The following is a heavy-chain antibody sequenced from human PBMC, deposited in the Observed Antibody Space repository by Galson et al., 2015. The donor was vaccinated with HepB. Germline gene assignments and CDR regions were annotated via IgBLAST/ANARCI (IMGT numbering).Heavy chain of an antibody. Sequence: SLRLSCAASGFTFSSYSMNWVRQAPGKGLEWVSSISSSSSYIYYADSVKGRFTISRDNAKNSLYLQMNSLRAEDTAVYYCARDPTRTSRIKSYYYYGMDVWGQGTTVTVSS. CDR1: GFTFSSYS. CDR3: ARDPTRTSRIKSYYYYGMDV. V-gene: IGHV3-21*01. CDR2: ISSSSSYI. J-gene: IGHJ6*02. D-gene: IGHD2-15*01.